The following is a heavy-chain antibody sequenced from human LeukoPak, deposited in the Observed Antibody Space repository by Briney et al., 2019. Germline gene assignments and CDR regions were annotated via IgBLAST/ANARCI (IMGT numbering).Heavy chain of an antibody. CDR3: AKGPYYYESSGYYDY. Sequence: PGGSLRLSCAASGFTFSSYAMSWVRQAPGKGLEWVSAISGSGGSTYYADSVKGRFTISRDNSKNTLYLQMNSLRAGDTAVYYCAKGPYYYESSGYYDYWGQGTPVTVSS. D-gene: IGHD3-22*01. CDR2: ISGSGGST. CDR1: GFTFSSYA. J-gene: IGHJ4*02. V-gene: IGHV3-23*01.